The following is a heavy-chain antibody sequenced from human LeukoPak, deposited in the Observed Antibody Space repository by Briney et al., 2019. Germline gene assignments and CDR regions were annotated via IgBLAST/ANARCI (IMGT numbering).Heavy chain of an antibody. V-gene: IGHV1-2*02. Sequence: GPVKVSCKAFGYTYTGYYLHWVRQAPGQGLEWMGWINPNTDGTNYAQKFQGRAAMTRDTSINTAYMELTSLTSDDTAVYYCARDQTSNWYRAKYYYGVDVWGQGTTVTVSS. CDR3: ARDQTSNWYRAKYYYGVDV. CDR1: GYTYTGYY. CDR2: INPNTDGT. J-gene: IGHJ6*02. D-gene: IGHD6-13*01.